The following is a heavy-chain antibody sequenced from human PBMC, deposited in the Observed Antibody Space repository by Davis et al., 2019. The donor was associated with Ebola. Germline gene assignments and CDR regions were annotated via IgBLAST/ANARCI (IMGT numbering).Heavy chain of an antibody. V-gene: IGHV4-59*08. Sequence: SETLSLTCTVSGGSISSYYWSWIRQSPGKGLEWIGYIYYSGSTNYNPSLMSRVTMSQDTSKNQFSLKLSSVTAADTAMYYCARYSREYYYGSGSYSNWFDPWGQGTLVTVSS. CDR2: IYYSGST. J-gene: IGHJ5*02. D-gene: IGHD3-10*01. CDR3: ARYSREYYYGSGSYSNWFDP. CDR1: GGSISSYY.